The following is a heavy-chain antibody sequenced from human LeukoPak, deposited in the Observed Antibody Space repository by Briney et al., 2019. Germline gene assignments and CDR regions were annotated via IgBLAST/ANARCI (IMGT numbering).Heavy chain of an antibody. V-gene: IGHV4-59*01. Sequence: SETLSLTCTVSGGSISSYYWSWIRQPPGKGLEWIAYIYYSGSTNYNPSLKSRVTISVDTSKNQFSLKLSSVTAADTAMYYCARGGYSHGYILFNYWGQGTLAIVSS. CDR3: ARGGYSHGYILFNY. D-gene: IGHD5-18*01. CDR2: IYYSGST. CDR1: GGSISSYY. J-gene: IGHJ4*02.